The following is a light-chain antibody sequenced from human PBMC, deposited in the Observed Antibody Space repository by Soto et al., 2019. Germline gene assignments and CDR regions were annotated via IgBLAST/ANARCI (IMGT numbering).Light chain of an antibody. Sequence: QSALTQPASVSGSPGQSITISCTGTSSDIGAYNFVSWYQQHPGKAPKLMLYDVNIRPSGVSNRFSGSKSGNTASLTISGRQAEDEAAYYCTSWTTSTTMIFGGGTKLTVL. J-gene: IGLJ2*01. CDR2: DVN. CDR1: SSDIGAYNF. CDR3: TSWTTSTTMI. V-gene: IGLV2-14*03.